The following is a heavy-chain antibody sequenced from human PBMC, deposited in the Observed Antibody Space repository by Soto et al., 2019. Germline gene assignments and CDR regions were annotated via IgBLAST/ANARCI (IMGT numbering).Heavy chain of an antibody. CDR2: ITASGGST. CDR1: GFTFSNYA. V-gene: IGHV3-23*01. D-gene: IGHD3-10*01. CDR3: AKGDGNYYGPGSHYDF. J-gene: IGHJ4*02. Sequence: EVQLLESGGGLVQPGGSLRLSCVASGFTFSNYAMSWVRQAPGKGLEWISVITASGGSTFYADSVKGRFTISRDNSKLTMYLQLNSLRAEDTAIYYCAKGDGNYYGPGSHYDFRGQGTLVTVSS.